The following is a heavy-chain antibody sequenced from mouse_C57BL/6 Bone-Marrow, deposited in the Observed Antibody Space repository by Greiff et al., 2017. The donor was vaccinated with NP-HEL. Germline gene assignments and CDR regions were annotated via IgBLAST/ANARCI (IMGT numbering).Heavy chain of an antibody. V-gene: IGHV1-69*01. J-gene: IGHJ2*01. CDR1: GYTFTSYW. Sequence: QVQLQQPGAELVMPGASVKLSCKASGYTFTSYWMHWVKQRPGQGLEWIGEIDPSDSYTNYNQKFKGKSTLTVDKSSSTAYMQLSSLTSEDSAVYYCARSGQLRLPLFDYWGQGTTLTVSS. D-gene: IGHD3-2*02. CDR2: IDPSDSYT. CDR3: ARSGQLRLPLFDY.